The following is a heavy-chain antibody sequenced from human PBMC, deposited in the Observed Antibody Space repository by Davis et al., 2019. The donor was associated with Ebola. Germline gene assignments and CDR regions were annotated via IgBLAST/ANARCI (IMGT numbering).Heavy chain of an antibody. J-gene: IGHJ4*02. Sequence: GESLKISCAASGFTFSGSAMHWVRQASGKGLEWVANIKQDGSEKYYVDSVKGRFTISRDNAKNSLYLQMNSLRAEDTAVYYCARGPSIYAWDYWGQGTLVTVSS. CDR3: ARGPSIYAWDY. D-gene: IGHD3-9*01. CDR2: IKQDGSEK. CDR1: GFTFSGSA. V-gene: IGHV3-7*01.